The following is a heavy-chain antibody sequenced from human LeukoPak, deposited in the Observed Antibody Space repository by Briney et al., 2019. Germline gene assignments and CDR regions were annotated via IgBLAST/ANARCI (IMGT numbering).Heavy chain of an antibody. Sequence: GASVKVSCKASGGTFSSYAISWVRQAPGQGLEWMGGIIPIFGTANYAQKFQGRVTITTDESTSTAYMERSSLRSEDTAVDYCARNYGDYVYYFDYWGQGTLVTVSS. V-gene: IGHV1-69*05. CDR3: ARNYGDYVYYFDY. CDR2: IIPIFGTA. J-gene: IGHJ4*02. D-gene: IGHD4-17*01. CDR1: GGTFSSYA.